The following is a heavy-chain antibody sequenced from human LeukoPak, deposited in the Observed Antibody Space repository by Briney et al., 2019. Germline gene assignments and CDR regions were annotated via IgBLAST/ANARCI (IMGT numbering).Heavy chain of an antibody. J-gene: IGHJ6*03. CDR3: ARGYYDFWSAYYYMDV. CDR1: GFTFSSYW. CDR2: IKQDGSEK. D-gene: IGHD3-3*01. V-gene: IGHV3-7*01. Sequence: GGSLRLSCAASGFTFSSYWMSWVRQAPGKGLEWVANIKQDGSEKYYVDSVKGRFTISRDNAKNSLYLQMNSLRAEDTAVYYRARGYYDFWSAYYYMDVWGKGTTVTVSS.